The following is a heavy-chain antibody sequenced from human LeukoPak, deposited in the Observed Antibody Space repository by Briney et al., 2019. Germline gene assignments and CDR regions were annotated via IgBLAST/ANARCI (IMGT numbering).Heavy chain of an antibody. Sequence: SETLSLTCTVSGGSISSGGYYWTWIRQHPGKGLEWIGYIYYSGSTYYNPSLKNRVTMSVDMSKNQFSLKLSSVTAADTAVYYCARAKAYDNNGFYYQGAFDIWGQGTMATVSS. CDR2: IYYSGST. D-gene: IGHD3-22*01. J-gene: IGHJ3*02. V-gene: IGHV4-31*03. CDR3: ARAKAYDNNGFYYQGAFDI. CDR1: GGSISSGGYY.